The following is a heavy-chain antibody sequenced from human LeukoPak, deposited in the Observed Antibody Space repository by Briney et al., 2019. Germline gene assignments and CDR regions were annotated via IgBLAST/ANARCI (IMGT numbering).Heavy chain of an antibody. CDR3: AREAVRGVVLGTPQRVDY. D-gene: IGHD3-3*01. V-gene: IGHV1-18*01. CDR2: ISAYNGNT. CDR1: GYTFTSYG. Sequence: ASVKVSCKASGYTFTSYGISWVRQAPGQGLEWMGWISAYNGNTNYARKLQGRVTMTTDTSTSTAYMELRSLRSDDTAVYYCAREAVRGVVLGTPQRVDYWGQGTLVTVSS. J-gene: IGHJ4*02.